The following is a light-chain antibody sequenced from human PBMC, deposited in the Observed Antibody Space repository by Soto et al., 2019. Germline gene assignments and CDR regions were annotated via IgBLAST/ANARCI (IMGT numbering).Light chain of an antibody. CDR2: ANF. V-gene: IGLV1-40*01. CDR3: QSYDRSLSGWV. J-gene: IGLJ3*02. CDR1: SSDIGAGYD. Sequence: QSVLTQPPSVSGAPGQRVTISCAGSSSDIGAGYDVHWYQQLPGTAPKLFIYANFNRPSGVPDRFSASKSGTSASLAITGLQAEDEADYYCQSYDRSLSGWVFGGGTKVTVL.